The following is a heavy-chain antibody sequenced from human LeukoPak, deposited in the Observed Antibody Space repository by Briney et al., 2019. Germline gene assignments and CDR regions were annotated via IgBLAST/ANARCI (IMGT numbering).Heavy chain of an antibody. V-gene: IGHV3-9*01. CDR2: INWNGGSI. CDR1: GFTFDDHA. J-gene: IGHJ1*01. Sequence: PGTSLRLSCAASGFTFDDHAMHWVRQPPGKGLEWVSGINWNGGSIGYADSMKGRFTISRDNAKNSLFLQMSSLRVEDTAFYYCARDIDPHLPPASVALVNWGRGTLVSVSS. D-gene: IGHD2-15*01. CDR3: ARDIDPHLPPASVALVN.